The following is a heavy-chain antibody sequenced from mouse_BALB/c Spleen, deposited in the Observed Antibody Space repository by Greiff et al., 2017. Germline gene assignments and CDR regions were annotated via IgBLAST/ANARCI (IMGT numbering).Heavy chain of an antibody. CDR2: IYPSDSYT. Sequence: QVQLQQPGAELVRPGASVKLSCKASGYTFTSYWINWVKPRPGQGLEWIGNIYPSDSYTNYNQKFKDKATLTVDKSSSTAYMQLSSPTSEDSAVYYCTRDYFDYWGQGTTLTVSS. CDR1: GYTFTSYW. V-gene: IGHV1-69*02. J-gene: IGHJ2*01. CDR3: TRDYFDY.